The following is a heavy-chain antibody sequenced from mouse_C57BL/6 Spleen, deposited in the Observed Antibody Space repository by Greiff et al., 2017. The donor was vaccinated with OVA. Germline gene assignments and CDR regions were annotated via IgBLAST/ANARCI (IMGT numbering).Heavy chain of an antibody. J-gene: IGHJ4*01. V-gene: IGHV14-2*01. CDR2: IDPEDGET. CDR1: GFTIKDYY. Sequence: VQLKQSGAELVKPGASVKLSCTASGFTIKDYYMHWVKQRPEQGLEWIGRIDPEDGETNYAPKFQGKATITADTSSNTAYLQLSSLTSEDTAVYYCARSSEGDYAMDYWGQGTSVTVSS. CDR3: ARSSEGDYAMDY.